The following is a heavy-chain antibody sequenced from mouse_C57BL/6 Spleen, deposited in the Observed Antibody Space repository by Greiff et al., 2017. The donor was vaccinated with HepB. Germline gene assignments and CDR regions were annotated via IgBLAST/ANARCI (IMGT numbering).Heavy chain of an antibody. Sequence: VHVKQSVAELVRPGASVKLSCTASGFNIKNTYMHWVKQRPEQGLEWIGRIDPANGNTKYAPKFQGKATITADTSSNTAYLQLSSLTSEDTAIYYCARCLDYDGSYWYFDVWGTGTTVTVSS. J-gene: IGHJ1*03. V-gene: IGHV14-3*01. CDR2: IDPANGNT. CDR3: ARCLDYDGSYWYFDV. D-gene: IGHD2-4*01. CDR1: GFNIKNTY.